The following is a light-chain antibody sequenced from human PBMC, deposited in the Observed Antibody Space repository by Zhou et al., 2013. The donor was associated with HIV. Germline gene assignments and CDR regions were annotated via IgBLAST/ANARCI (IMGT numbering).Light chain of an antibody. CDR3: QSYDSSLSAVV. CDR1: SSNIGAGYG. Sequence: QSVLTQPPSVSGAPGQRVTISCTGSSSNIGAGYGVHWYRQLPGTAPKVLIFGNPNRPSGVPDRFSDSKSGTSSSLAITGLQADDEADYYCQSYDSSLSAVVFGGGTKLTVL. J-gene: IGLJ2*01. V-gene: IGLV1-40*01. CDR2: GNP.